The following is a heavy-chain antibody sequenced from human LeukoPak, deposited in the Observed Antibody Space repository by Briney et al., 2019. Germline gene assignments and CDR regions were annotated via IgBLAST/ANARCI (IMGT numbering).Heavy chain of an antibody. Sequence: GGSLRLSCAASGFTFSSYGMSWVRQAPGKGLDWVSGISGSGGSTYYADSVKGRFTISRDNSKNTLYLQMNNVRAEDTAVYYCAKDGTRTNSYYDYWGQGTLVTVSS. D-gene: IGHD2-2*01. J-gene: IGHJ4*02. CDR3: AKDGTRTNSYYDY. V-gene: IGHV3-23*01. CDR1: GFTFSSYG. CDR2: ISGSGGST.